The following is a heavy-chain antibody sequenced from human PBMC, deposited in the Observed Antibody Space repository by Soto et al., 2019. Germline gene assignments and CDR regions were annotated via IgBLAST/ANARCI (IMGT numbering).Heavy chain of an antibody. D-gene: IGHD2-15*01. V-gene: IGHV1-18*01. Sequence: ASVKVSCKASGYTFTINGISWLRQAPGQGLEWMGWISAYNGNTNYAQKLQGRVTMTTDTSTSTAYMELRSLRSDDTAVYYCARGRGGSRSKGMDVWGQGTTVTVSS. CDR1: GYTFTING. J-gene: IGHJ6*02. CDR2: ISAYNGNT. CDR3: ARGRGGSRSKGMDV.